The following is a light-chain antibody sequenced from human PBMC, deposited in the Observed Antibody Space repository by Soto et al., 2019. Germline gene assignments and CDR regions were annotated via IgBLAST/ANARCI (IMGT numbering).Light chain of an antibody. CDR3: QQYNNWPSWT. CDR2: GAS. V-gene: IGKV3-15*01. CDR1: QSVSSN. J-gene: IGKJ1*01. Sequence: EIVMTQSPANLSVSPGERATLSCRASQSVSSNLAWYQQKPGQAPRLLIYGASTRATGIPARFSGSGSGTEFTLTISSLQSEDLAVYYCQQYNNWPSWTFGQGTKVDIK.